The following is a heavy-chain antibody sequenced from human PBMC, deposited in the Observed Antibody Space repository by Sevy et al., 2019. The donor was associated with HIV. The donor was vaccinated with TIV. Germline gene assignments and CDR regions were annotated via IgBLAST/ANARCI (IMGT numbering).Heavy chain of an antibody. D-gene: IGHD3-10*01. V-gene: IGHV3-21*01. J-gene: IGHJ3*01. CDR1: GFSFSSYT. CDR3: ARPYGSGSWEAFDV. Sequence: GGSLRLSCAASGFSFSSYTMNWVSQAPGQGLESVSSISGSSNYIYYADSLKGRFTISRDNAKNSLYLQMHSLRADDTAVYFCARPYGSGSWEAFDVWGQGTVVTVSS. CDR2: ISGSSNYI.